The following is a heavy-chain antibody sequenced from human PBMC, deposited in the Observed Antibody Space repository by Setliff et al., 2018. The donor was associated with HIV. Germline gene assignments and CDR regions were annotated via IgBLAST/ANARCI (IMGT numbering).Heavy chain of an antibody. D-gene: IGHD3-10*01. Sequence: ASVKVSCKASGYTFTTYSLHWVRQAPGHSLEWMGWINVGNGDTKYSPELQGRISITRDTSANTAYMELSSLRSDDAAVYFCARGALLAVFDFDHWGQGTQVTVSS. V-gene: IGHV1-3*01. CDR2: INVGNGDT. J-gene: IGHJ4*02. CDR3: ARGALLAVFDFDH. CDR1: GYTFTTYS.